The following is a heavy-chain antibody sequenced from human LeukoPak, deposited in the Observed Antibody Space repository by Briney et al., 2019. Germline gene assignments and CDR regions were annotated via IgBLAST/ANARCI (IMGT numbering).Heavy chain of an antibody. J-gene: IGHJ4*02. CDR3: AKGRRSSTSCEFDY. CDR2: ISYDGSNK. Sequence: PGRSLRLSCAASGFTFSSYGMHWVRQAPGKGLEWVAVISYDGSNKYYADSVKGRLTISRDNSKNTLYLQMNSLRAEDTAVYYCAKGRRSSTSCEFDYWGQGTLVTVSS. V-gene: IGHV3-30*18. D-gene: IGHD2-2*01. CDR1: GFTFSSYG.